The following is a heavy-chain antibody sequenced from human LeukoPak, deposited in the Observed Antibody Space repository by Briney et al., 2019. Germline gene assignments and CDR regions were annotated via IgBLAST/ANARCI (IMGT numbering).Heavy chain of an antibody. CDR1: GGSISSYY. J-gene: IGHJ6*03. CDR2: IYTSGST. D-gene: IGHD6-6*01. V-gene: IGHV4-4*07. CDR3: ASHIAARSSYMDV. Sequence: SETLSLTCTVSGGSISSYYWGWIRQPAGKGLEWIGRIYTSGSTNYNPSLKSRVTMSVDPSKNQFSLKLSSVTAADTAVYYCASHIAARSSYMDVWGKGTTVTVSS.